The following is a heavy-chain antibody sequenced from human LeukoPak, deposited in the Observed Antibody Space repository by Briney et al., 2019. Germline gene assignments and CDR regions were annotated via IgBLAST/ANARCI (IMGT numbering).Heavy chain of an antibody. Sequence: PSETLSLTCAVYGGSFSGYYWSWIRQPPGKGLEWIGEINHSGSTNYNPSLKSRVTISVDTSKNQFSLKLSSVTAADTAVYYCARDSSGYYPLGYWGQGTLVTVSS. CDR3: ARDSSGYYPLGY. J-gene: IGHJ4*02. CDR1: GGSFSGYY. D-gene: IGHD3-22*01. V-gene: IGHV4-34*01. CDR2: INHSGST.